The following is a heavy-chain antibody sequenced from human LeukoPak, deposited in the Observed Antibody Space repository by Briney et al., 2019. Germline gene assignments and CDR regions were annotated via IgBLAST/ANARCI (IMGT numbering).Heavy chain of an antibody. J-gene: IGHJ4*02. V-gene: IGHV3-48*03. CDR2: ISSSGTTI. D-gene: IGHD5-18*01. Sequence: GGSLRLSCAASGFTFSSYEMNWVRQAPGKGLEWGSDISSSGTTIHYADSVKGRFTISRDNAKNSLYLQMSSLRAEDTAVYYCARGLDDGYSYGLDYWGQGTLVTVSS. CDR1: GFTFSSYE. CDR3: ARGLDDGYSYGLDY.